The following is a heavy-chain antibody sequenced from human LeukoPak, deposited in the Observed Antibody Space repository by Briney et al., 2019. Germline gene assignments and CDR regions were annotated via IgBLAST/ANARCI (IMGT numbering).Heavy chain of an antibody. D-gene: IGHD4-11*01. CDR1: GDSVSTNSS. J-gene: IGHJ3*02. V-gene: IGHV6-1*01. CDR2: TYYRSKWSN. CDR3: ARASYRAFYI. Sequence: SQTLSLTCVISGDSVSTNSSWNWIRQSPSRGLEWLGRTYYRSKWSNDYALSVKSRITINSDTAKNQFSLQLNSVTPEDTAVYYCARASYRAFYIWGQGTMVTVSS.